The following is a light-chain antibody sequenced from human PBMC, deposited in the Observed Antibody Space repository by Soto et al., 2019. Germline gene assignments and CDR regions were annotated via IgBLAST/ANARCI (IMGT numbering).Light chain of an antibody. J-gene: IGKJ5*01. V-gene: IGKV1-39*01. Sequence: DIQMTQSPSSLSASVGDRVTITCRASQSISSYLNWYQQKPGKAPKLLIYTASTLQSGVPSRFSGSGSGTDFTLTISSLLPEDFATYYCQQSYGTPDTFGQGTRLEIK. CDR2: TAS. CDR1: QSISSY. CDR3: QQSYGTPDT.